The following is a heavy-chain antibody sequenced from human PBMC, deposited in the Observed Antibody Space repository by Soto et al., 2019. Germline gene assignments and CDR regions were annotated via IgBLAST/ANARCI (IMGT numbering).Heavy chain of an antibody. D-gene: IGHD2-2*02. CDR3: AMEYCSSTSCYRDY. CDR2: IIPFLGIA. Sequence: QVQLVQSGAEVKKPGSSVKVSCKASGGTFSSYTISWVRQAPGQRLEWMGRIIPFLGIANYAQKFQGRVTITADKSTRTAYMELSSLRSEDTAVYYCAMEYCSSTSCYRDYWGQGTLVTVSS. J-gene: IGHJ4*02. V-gene: IGHV1-69*02. CDR1: GGTFSSYT.